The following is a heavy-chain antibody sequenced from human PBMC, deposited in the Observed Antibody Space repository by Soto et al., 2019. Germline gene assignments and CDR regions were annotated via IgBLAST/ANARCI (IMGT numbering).Heavy chain of an antibody. J-gene: IGHJ6*02. CDR1: GYTFTSYD. Sequence: ASVKVSCKASGYTFTSYDINWVRQATGQGLEWMGWMNPNSGNTGYAQKFQGRVTMTRNTSISTAYMELSSLRSEDTAVYYCARTYMVRGVIIRGYYYYGMDVWGQGTTVTVSS. V-gene: IGHV1-8*01. CDR3: ARTYMVRGVIIRGYYYYGMDV. CDR2: MNPNSGNT. D-gene: IGHD3-10*01.